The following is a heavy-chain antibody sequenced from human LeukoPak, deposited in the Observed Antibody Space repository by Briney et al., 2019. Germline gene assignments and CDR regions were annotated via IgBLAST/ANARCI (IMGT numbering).Heavy chain of an antibody. CDR1: GGSISSYY. Sequence: SETLSLTCTVSGGSISSYYWSWIRQPPGKGLEWIGYIYYSGSTSYNPSLMSRVTISVDTSKSQFSLKLNSVTAADTAVYYCARAAQGTALAADYWGQGTLVTVSS. J-gene: IGHJ4*02. V-gene: IGHV4-59*01. D-gene: IGHD6-19*01. CDR3: ARAAQGTALAADY. CDR2: IYYSGST.